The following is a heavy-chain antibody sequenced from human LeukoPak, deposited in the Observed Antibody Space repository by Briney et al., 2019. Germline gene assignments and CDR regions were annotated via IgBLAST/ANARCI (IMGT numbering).Heavy chain of an antibody. CDR1: GDSISSSFYY. V-gene: IGHV4-39*07. J-gene: IGHJ4*02. D-gene: IGHD4/OR15-4a*01. Sequence: SETLSLTCTVSGDSISSSFYYWGWIRQPPGKGLEWFGSIYYGGGTHYNPSLKSRATIFLDTSMNQFSLRLTSVTAADTALYFCARESFEEPGTMDHWGQGTLVSVSS. CDR2: IYYGGGT. CDR3: ARESFEEPGTMDH.